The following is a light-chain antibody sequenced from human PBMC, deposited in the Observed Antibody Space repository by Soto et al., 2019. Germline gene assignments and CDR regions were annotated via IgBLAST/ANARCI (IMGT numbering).Light chain of an antibody. CDR2: DAS. V-gene: IGKV3-11*01. CDR1: QSIGTY. J-gene: IGKJ1*01. Sequence: EIVLTQSPATVSLSPGERATLSCRASQSIGTYLAWYQQKPGLAPRLLFYDASKRATGIPARFSGSGSGTDFTLTTSSWQSEDFAVYYCQQYNGWPWTFGLGTKVDIK. CDR3: QQYNGWPWT.